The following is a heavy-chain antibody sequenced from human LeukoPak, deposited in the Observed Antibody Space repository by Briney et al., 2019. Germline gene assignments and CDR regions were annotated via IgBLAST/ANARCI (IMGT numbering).Heavy chain of an antibody. V-gene: IGHV3-30*04. CDR1: GFIFSNYA. J-gene: IGHJ4*02. Sequence: PGGSLRLSCAASGFIFSNYALHWVRQAPGKGLEWVAFVAYDGSSKYYRDSVKGRFIISRDYSRNTLYLQMNSLRGDDTAVYYCAKDDRWLQFCCWGQGTLVTVSA. CDR3: AKDDRWLQFCC. CDR2: VAYDGSSK. D-gene: IGHD5-24*01.